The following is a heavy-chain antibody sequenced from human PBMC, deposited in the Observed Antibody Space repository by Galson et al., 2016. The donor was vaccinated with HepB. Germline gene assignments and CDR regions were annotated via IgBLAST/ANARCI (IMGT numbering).Heavy chain of an antibody. V-gene: IGHV4-34*01. J-gene: IGHJ4*02. CDR1: GGSFSDYY. Sequence: ETLSLTCAVYGGSFSDYYWSWIRQPPGKGLEWIGEINGSGSTNSNPSLKSRVTISVDTSKNQFSLKLSSVTAADTAVYYCARTFWGLYYFDYWGQGTLVTVSS. CDR2: INGSGST. D-gene: IGHD2/OR15-2a*01. CDR3: ARTFWGLYYFDY.